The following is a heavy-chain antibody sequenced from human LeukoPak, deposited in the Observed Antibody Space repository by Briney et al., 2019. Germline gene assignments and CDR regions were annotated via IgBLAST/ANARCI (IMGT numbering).Heavy chain of an antibody. V-gene: IGHV3-11*01. CDR2: ISSSGSTI. CDR3: ARSYYGSEDLKRYNWFDP. J-gene: IGHJ5*02. CDR1: GFTFSDYY. Sequence: PGGSLRLSCAASGFTFSDYYMSWIRQAPGKGLEWVSYISSSGSTIYYADSVKGRFTISRDNAKNSLYLQMNSLRAEDTAVYYCARSYYGSEDLKRYNWFDPWGQGTLVTVSS. D-gene: IGHD3-10*01.